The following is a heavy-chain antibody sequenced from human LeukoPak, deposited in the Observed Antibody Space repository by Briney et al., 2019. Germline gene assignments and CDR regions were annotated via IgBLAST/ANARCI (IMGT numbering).Heavy chain of an antibody. CDR2: IRYDGSNK. V-gene: IGHV3-30*02. Sequence: GGSLRLSCAASGFTFSSYGMHWVRQAPGKGLEWVAFIRYDGSNKYYADSVKGRFTISRDNSKNTLYLQMNSLRAEDTAVYYCAREGSIAALDAFDIWGQGTMVTVSS. CDR1: GFTFSSYG. J-gene: IGHJ3*02. CDR3: AREGSIAALDAFDI. D-gene: IGHD6-6*01.